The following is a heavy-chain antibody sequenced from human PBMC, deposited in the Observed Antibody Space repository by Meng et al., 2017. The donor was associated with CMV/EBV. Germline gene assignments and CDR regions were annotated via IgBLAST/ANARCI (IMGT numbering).Heavy chain of an antibody. CDR2: INPNSGGT. V-gene: IGHV1-2*02. CDR1: GYTFTGYY. Sequence: ASVKVSCKASGYTFTGYYMHWVRQAPGQGLEWMGWINPNSGGTNYAQKSQGRVTMTRDTSISTAYMELSRLRSDDTAVYYCATETQYYDSSGYPLRWGQGTLVTVSS. D-gene: IGHD3-22*01. CDR3: ATETQYYDSSGYPLR. J-gene: IGHJ4*02.